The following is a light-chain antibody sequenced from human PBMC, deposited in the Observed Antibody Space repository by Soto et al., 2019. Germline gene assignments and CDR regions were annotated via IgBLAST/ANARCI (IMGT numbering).Light chain of an antibody. J-gene: IGKJ4*01. V-gene: IGKV1D-8*01. CDR3: QQYYSFPLT. CDR2: ATS. Sequence: VIWMTQSPSLLSASTGDRVTISCRASQDIGSYLAWYQQKPGKAPDLLIYATSTLQSGVPSRFSGSGSETDFTLTISRLQSEDVATYYCQQYYSFPLTFGGGTRVEIK. CDR1: QDIGSY.